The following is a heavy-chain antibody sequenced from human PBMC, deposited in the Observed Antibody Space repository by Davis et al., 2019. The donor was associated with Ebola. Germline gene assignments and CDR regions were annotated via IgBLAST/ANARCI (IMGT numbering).Heavy chain of an antibody. CDR1: GFTFSSYG. J-gene: IGHJ4*02. CDR2: ISYDGSNK. CDR3: ARDSVYYGSEDFDY. D-gene: IGHD3-10*01. Sequence: PGGSLRLSCAASGFTFSSYGMHWVRQAPGKGLEWVAVISYDGSNKYYADSVKGRFTISRDNSKNTLYLQMNSLRAEDTAVYYCARDSVYYGSEDFDYWGQGTLVTVSS. V-gene: IGHV3-30*03.